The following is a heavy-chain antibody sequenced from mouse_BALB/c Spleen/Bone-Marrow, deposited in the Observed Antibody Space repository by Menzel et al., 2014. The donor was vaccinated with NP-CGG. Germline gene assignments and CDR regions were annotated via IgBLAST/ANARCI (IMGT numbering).Heavy chain of an antibody. D-gene: IGHD1-2*01. V-gene: IGHV5-6-5*01. CDR3: ARARGVTTATPYYFDY. CDR1: GFSFSSYA. CDR2: ISGGGNS. Sequence: EVQVVESGGGLVKPGGSLKLPCAASGFSFSSYAVFWVRQTPEKRLEWVASISGGGNSYHSDNMKGRFTISGDNARNILYLQMSSLRSEDTAMYYCARARGVTTATPYYFDYWGQGTALTVSS. J-gene: IGHJ2*01.